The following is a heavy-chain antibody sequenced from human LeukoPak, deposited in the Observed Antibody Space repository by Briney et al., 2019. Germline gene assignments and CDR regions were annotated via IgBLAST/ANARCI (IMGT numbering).Heavy chain of an antibody. CDR1: GFTFSASF. CDR3: TRLGAVNDY. Sequence: PGGSLRLSCAASGFTFSASFMHWVRQASGKGLEWVGRIRNKANSYATEYAASVKGRFTISRGDSKNTAYLQMNSLKTEDTAVYYCTRLGAVNDYWGQGTLVTVSS. D-gene: IGHD1-26*01. V-gene: IGHV3-73*01. J-gene: IGHJ4*02. CDR2: IRNKANSYAT.